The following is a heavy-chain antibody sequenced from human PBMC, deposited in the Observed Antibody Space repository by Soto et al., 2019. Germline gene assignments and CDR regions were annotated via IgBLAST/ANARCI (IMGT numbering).Heavy chain of an antibody. CDR3: ARGELRFWFDP. Sequence: QVQLQESGPGLVKPSQTLSLTCTVSGGSISSGGYYWSWIRQHPGKGLEWIGYIYYSGSTYYNPSFKRRVTISVDTSKNQFSLKLSSVTAADTAVYYCARGELRFWFDPWGQGTLVTVSS. CDR2: IYYSGST. CDR1: GGSISSGGYY. D-gene: IGHD1-26*01. J-gene: IGHJ5*02. V-gene: IGHV4-31*03.